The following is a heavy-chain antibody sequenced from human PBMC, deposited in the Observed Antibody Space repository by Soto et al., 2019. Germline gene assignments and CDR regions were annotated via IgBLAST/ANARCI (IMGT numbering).Heavy chain of an antibody. CDR1: GFTLNTYS. Sequence: GGSLRLSCSVSGFTLNTYSMHWVRQAPGKGLEWVAVVSFDGVNKHYRDSVKGRFTISRDIAKNMLYLQMTSLRLEDTALYYCARDPDLIEAAGNYFDYWGQGTLVTVSS. CDR3: ARDPDLIEAAGNYFDY. V-gene: IGHV3-30-3*01. D-gene: IGHD6-13*01. CDR2: VSFDGVNK. J-gene: IGHJ4*02.